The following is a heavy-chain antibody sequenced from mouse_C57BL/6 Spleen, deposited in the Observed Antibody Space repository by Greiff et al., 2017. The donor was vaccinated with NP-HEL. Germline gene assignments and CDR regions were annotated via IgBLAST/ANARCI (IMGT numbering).Heavy chain of an antibody. CDR3: ARGPYGKYPMDY. Sequence: QVQLQQSGAELVKPGASVKLSCKASGYTFTSYWMQWVKQRPGQGLEWIGEIDPSDSYTNYNQKFKGKATLTVDTSSSTAYMQLSSLTSEDSAVYYCARGPYGKYPMDYWGQGTSVTVSS. D-gene: IGHD2-1*01. J-gene: IGHJ4*01. CDR1: GYTFTSYW. CDR2: IDPSDSYT. V-gene: IGHV1-50*01.